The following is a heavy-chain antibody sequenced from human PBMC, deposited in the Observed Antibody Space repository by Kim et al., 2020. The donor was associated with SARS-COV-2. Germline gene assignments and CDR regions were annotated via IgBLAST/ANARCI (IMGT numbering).Heavy chain of an antibody. CDR3: ARDVGHSSGWYGVDP. V-gene: IGHV3-48*03. Sequence: DSVKGRFTIARDNAKNSRHLQMNCLRAEDTAVYYCARDVGHSSGWYGVDPWGQGTLVTVSS. J-gene: IGHJ5*02. D-gene: IGHD6-19*01.